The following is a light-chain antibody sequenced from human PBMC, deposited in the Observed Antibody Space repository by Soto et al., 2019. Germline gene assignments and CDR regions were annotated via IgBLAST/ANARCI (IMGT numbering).Light chain of an antibody. CDR2: AAS. CDR1: QGISSY. CDR3: QQFNSYPST. J-gene: IGKJ4*01. Sequence: IQLTQSPSSLSASVGDRVTITCRASQGISSYLAWYQQKAGKAPKLLIYAASTLQSGVPSRFSGSGSGTEFTLTISSLQPEDFATYYCQQFNSYPSTFGGGTKVEIK. V-gene: IGKV1-9*01.